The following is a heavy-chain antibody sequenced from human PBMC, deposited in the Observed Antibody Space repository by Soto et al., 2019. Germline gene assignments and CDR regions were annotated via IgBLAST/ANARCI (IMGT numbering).Heavy chain of an antibody. J-gene: IGHJ6*02. CDR1: GFTFTDYW. CDR2: IFPDDSDV. D-gene: IGHD6-13*01. V-gene: IGHV5-51*01. Sequence: GESLKISCKASGFTFTDYWIGWLRQMPGKGLEWMGIIFPDDSDVKYSTSFQGQVTISADKSISTTYLQWSSLKASDTAMYYCARTAAAGKYYYGVDVWGQGTTVTVSS. CDR3: ARTAAAGKYYYGVDV.